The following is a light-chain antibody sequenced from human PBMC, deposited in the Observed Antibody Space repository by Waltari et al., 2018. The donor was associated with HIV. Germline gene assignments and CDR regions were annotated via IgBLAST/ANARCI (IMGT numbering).Light chain of an antibody. V-gene: IGLV2-8*01. CDR3: GTWDNSLSASVL. CDR1: SSDIGGYDY. J-gene: IGLJ2*01. CDR2: EVT. Sequence: QSALTQPPSASGSPGQSVTVSCSGTSSDIGGYDYVSWYQSHPGKAPKLILYEVTKRPSGIPDRFSGSKSGTSATLGITGLQTGDEADYYCGTWDNSLSASVLFGGGTTLTVL.